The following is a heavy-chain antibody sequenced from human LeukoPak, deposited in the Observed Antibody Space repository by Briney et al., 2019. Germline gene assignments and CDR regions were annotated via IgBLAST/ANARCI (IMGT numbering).Heavy chain of an antibody. CDR3: ARGWDIVLMVYAISPSFDY. CDR1: GFTFDDYG. V-gene: IGHV3-20*04. J-gene: IGHJ4*02. CDR2: INWSGGST. D-gene: IGHD2-8*01. Sequence: GGSLRLSCAASGFTFDDYGMSWVRQAPGKGLEWVSGINWSGGSTGYADSAKGRFTISRDNAKNSLYLQMNSLRAEDTALYYCARGWDIVLMVYAISPSFDYWGQGTLVTVSS.